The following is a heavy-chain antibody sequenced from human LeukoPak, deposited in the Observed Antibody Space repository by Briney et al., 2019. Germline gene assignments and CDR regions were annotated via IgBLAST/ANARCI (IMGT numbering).Heavy chain of an antibody. J-gene: IGHJ3*02. CDR2: IYYSGNT. CDR1: GGSISRSNYY. CDR3: ARGDYYYDSTDLGAFDI. Sequence: PSETLSLTCIVSGGSISRSNYYWGWIRQSPGKGLEWIGSIYYSGNTYYNPSLKSRVTISVDTSKNQFSQKLSSVTAADTAVYYCARGDYYYDSTDLGAFDIWGQGTMVTVPS. V-gene: IGHV4-39*01. D-gene: IGHD3-22*01.